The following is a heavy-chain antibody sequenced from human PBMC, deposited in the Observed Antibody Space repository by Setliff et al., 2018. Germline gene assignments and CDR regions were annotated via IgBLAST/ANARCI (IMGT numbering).Heavy chain of an antibody. V-gene: IGHV3-7*01. CDR3: ARVSQPFIWFGELPDY. Sequence: GSLRLSCAASGFTFSSYWVSWVRQAPGKGLEWVANTKQDGSEKYYVDSVKGRFTISRDNAKNSLYLQMNSLRAEDTAVYYCARVSQPFIWFGELPDYWGQGTLVTVSS. D-gene: IGHD3-10*01. CDR2: TKQDGSEK. J-gene: IGHJ4*02. CDR1: GFTFSSYW.